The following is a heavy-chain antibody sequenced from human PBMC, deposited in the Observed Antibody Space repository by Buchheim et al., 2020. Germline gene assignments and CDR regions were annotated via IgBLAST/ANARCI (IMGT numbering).Heavy chain of an antibody. CDR2: ISGSGDST. D-gene: IGHD6-6*01. V-gene: IGHV3-23*01. CDR3: AKHAARQALLLRGYYYYMDV. CDR1: GFTFSSYA. J-gene: IGHJ6*03. Sequence: EVQLLESGGGLVQPGGSLRLSCAASGFTFSSYAMSWVRQAPGKGLEWVSAISGSGDSTYYADSVKGRFTISRDNSKNTLYLQMNSLRAEDTAVYYCAKHAARQALLLRGYYYYMDVWGKGTT.